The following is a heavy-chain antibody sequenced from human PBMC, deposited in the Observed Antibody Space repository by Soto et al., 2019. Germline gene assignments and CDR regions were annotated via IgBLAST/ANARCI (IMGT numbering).Heavy chain of an antibody. CDR1: GFTFNSYE. CDR3: ARDLVRCSSTSCYSRGYDAFDI. J-gene: IGHJ3*02. V-gene: IGHV3-48*03. CDR2: ISSSGSTI. D-gene: IGHD2-2*01. Sequence: PGGSLRLSCAASGFTFNSYEMNWVRQAPGKGLEWVSYISSSGSTIYYADSVKGRFTISRDNAKNSLYLQMNSLRAEDTAVYYCARDLVRCSSTSCYSRGYDAFDIWGQGTMVTVSS.